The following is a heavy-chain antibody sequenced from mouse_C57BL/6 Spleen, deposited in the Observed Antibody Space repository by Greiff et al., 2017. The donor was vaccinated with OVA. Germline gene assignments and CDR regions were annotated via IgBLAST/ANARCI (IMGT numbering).Heavy chain of an antibody. CDR2: IYPGDGDT. V-gene: IGHV1-82*01. D-gene: IGHD2-2*01. Sequence: VQLQQPGPELVKPGASVKISCKASGYAFSSSWMNWVKQRPGKGLEWIGRIYPGDGDTNYNGKFKGKATLTADKSSSTAYMQLSSLTSEDSAVYFCARIGWLPFAYWGQGTLVTVSA. CDR3: ARIGWLPFAY. CDR1: GYAFSSSW. J-gene: IGHJ3*01.